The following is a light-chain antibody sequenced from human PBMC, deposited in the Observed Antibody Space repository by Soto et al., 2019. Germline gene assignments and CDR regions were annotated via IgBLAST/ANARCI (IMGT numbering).Light chain of an antibody. J-gene: IGKJ5*01. V-gene: IGKV3D-20*02. CDR2: GAS. CDR3: QQRSNWPT. Sequence: EIVMTQSPATMSVSPGERATLSCRASQSVSSSYLAWYQQKPGQAPRLLIYGASSRATGIPDRFSGSRSGTDFTLTISSLEPEDFAVYYCQQRSNWPTFGQGTRLEIK. CDR1: QSVSSSY.